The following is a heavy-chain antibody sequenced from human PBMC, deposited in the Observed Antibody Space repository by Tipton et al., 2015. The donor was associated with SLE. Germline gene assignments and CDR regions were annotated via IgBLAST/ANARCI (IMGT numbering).Heavy chain of an antibody. Sequence: TLSLTCAVSGGSISSGSSYWSWIRQPAGKGLEWIGRLYTSGSTNYNPSLSSRLTISVDTSRNQFSLRLTSVTAADTAVYYCARNPGYWGRGTLVTVSS. CDR3: ARNPGY. D-gene: IGHD1-14*01. J-gene: IGHJ4*02. CDR1: GGSISSGSSY. V-gene: IGHV4-61*02. CDR2: LYTSGST.